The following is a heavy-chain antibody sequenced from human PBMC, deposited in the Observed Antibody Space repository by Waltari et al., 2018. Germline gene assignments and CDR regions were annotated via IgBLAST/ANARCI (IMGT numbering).Heavy chain of an antibody. D-gene: IGHD5-12*01. V-gene: IGHV4-38-2*01. Sequence: QVQLQESGPGLVKPSETLSLTCAVYGYSISSGYYWGWIRQPPGKGLEWIGSIDHSGSTYSNPSLKSRVTISVATSKNQFSLKLSSVTAADTAVYYCARLIPPRGYSGYDPFDYWGQGTLVTVSS. CDR2: IDHSGST. CDR3: ARLIPPRGYSGYDPFDY. J-gene: IGHJ4*02. CDR1: GYSISSGYY.